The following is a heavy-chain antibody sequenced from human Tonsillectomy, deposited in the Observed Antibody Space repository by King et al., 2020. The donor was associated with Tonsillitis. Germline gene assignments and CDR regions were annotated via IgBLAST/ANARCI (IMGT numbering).Heavy chain of an antibody. V-gene: IGHV1-69*01. Sequence: VQLVESGAEVKKPGSSVKVSCKASGATFSSYGISWVRQAPGQGLEWMGGIIPIFGSTYYAQKFQGRVTITADESTSTAYMELSSLRSEDTAVFYCARVLGARGAFDIWGQGTVVTVSS. J-gene: IGHJ3*02. CDR1: GATFSSYG. CDR3: ARVLGARGAFDI. D-gene: IGHD3-16*01. CDR2: IIPIFGST.